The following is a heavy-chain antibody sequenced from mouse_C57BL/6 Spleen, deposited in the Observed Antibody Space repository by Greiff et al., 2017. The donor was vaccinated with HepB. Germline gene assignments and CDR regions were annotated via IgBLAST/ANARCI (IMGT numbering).Heavy chain of an antibody. D-gene: IGHD4-1*01. V-gene: IGHV1-4*01. CDR3: ARALTGQYFDV. Sequence: VQLQQSGAELARPGASVKMSCKASGYTFTSYTMHWVKQRPGQGLEWIGYINPSSGYTKYNQKFKDKATLTADKSSSTAYMQLSSLTSEGSAVYYCARALTGQYFDVWGPGTTVTVSS. CDR1: GYTFTSYT. J-gene: IGHJ1*01. CDR2: INPSSGYT.